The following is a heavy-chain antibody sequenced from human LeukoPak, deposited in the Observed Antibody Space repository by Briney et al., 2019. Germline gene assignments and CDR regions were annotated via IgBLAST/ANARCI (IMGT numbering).Heavy chain of an antibody. J-gene: IGHJ4*02. D-gene: IGHD1-26*01. CDR2: IYTSGST. V-gene: IGHV4-61*02. CDR3: ARLLGATGVDY. Sequence: PSETLSLTCTVSGGSISSGSYYWSWIRQPAGKGLEWIGRIYTSGSTNYNPSLMSRVTISLDTSKNQFSLKLNSVTAADTAVYYCARLLGATGVDYWGQGNLVTVSS. CDR1: GGSISSGSYY.